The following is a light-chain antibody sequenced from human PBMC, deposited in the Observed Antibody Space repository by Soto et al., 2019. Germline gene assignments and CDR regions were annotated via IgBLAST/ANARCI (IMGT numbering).Light chain of an antibody. J-gene: IGKJ5*01. CDR3: QQYDILQIT. Sequence: IQLTHSPSSLSDSVGDRVTITCQASQDIGEDLDWFQQRPGRAPKLLIYDAFNLEAGVPSRFSGSGSGTLFTLTIDSLQPDDIATYFCQQYDILQITFGQGGRLEIK. CDR1: QDIGED. V-gene: IGKV1-33*01. CDR2: DAF.